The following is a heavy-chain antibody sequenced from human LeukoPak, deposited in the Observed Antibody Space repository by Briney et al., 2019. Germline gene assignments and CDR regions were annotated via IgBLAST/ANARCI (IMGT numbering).Heavy chain of an antibody. V-gene: IGHV3-74*01. D-gene: IGHD2-15*01. Sequence: GGSLRLSCAASGFTFSSYWMHWVRQAPGKGLVWVSRINSDGSSTRYADSVKGRFTISRDNAKNTLYLQMNSLRAEDTAVYYCASLPYCSGGGCYHYWGQGTLVTVSS. CDR2: INSDGSST. CDR3: ASLPYCSGGGCYHY. CDR1: GFTFSSYW. J-gene: IGHJ4*02.